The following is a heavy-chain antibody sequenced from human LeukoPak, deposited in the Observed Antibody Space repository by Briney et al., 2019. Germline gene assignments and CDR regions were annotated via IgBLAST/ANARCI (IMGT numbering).Heavy chain of an antibody. CDR2: IRSRANSFAT. Sequence: GGSLRLSCAASGFTFSSSGMHWVRQASGKGLEWVGRIRSRANSFATAYVASVKGRFTISRDDSKNTAYLQMNSLKTEDTAVYYCTSSSSWYYAFDIWGQGTMVTVSS. V-gene: IGHV3-73*01. CDR1: GFTFSSSG. J-gene: IGHJ3*02. D-gene: IGHD6-13*01. CDR3: TSSSSWYYAFDI.